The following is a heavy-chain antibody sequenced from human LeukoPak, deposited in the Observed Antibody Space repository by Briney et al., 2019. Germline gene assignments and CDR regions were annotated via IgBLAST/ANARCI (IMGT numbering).Heavy chain of an antibody. CDR1: GFSVSVNY. D-gene: IGHD3-3*01. CDR3: AREGSYYDFWSAKRMYYYYYMDV. V-gene: IGHV3-66*01. CDR2: LFASGYS. Sequence: GGSLRLSCAASGFSVSVNYMSWVRQAPGKGLEWVSVLFASGYSKYADSVKGRFTISRDNSENTLDLQMNSLRAEDTAVYYCAREGSYYDFWSAKRMYYYYYMDVWGKGTTVTVS. J-gene: IGHJ6*03.